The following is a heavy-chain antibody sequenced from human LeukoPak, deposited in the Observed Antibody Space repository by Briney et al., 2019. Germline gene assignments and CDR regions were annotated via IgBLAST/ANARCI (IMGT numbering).Heavy chain of an antibody. CDR3: AKVEAEYNWITSNAFDI. Sequence: GGSLRLSCAASGFTFSSYSMNWVRQAPGKGLEWVSYISSSSSTIYYADSVKGRFTISRDNSKNTLYLQMNSLRAEDTAVYYCAKVEAEYNWITSNAFDIWGQGTMVTVSS. J-gene: IGHJ3*02. V-gene: IGHV3-48*01. CDR1: GFTFSSYS. D-gene: IGHD1-20*01. CDR2: ISSSSSTI.